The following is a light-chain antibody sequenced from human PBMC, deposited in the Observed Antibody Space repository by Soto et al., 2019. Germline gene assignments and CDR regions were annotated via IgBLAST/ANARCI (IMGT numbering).Light chain of an antibody. J-gene: IGKJ1*01. Sequence: FVLTQSPATLSLSPGERATLSCRASQSVSSYLAWYQQKPGQAPRLLIYDASNGATGIPARFSGTGSGTDFTLTTTNLEPEDFAVYYCQQYGSSPRTFGQGTKVDIK. CDR2: DAS. CDR1: QSVSSY. V-gene: IGKV3-11*01. CDR3: QQYGSSPRT.